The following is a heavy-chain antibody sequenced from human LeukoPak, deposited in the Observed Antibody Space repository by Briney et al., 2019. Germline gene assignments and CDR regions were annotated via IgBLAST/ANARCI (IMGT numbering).Heavy chain of an antibody. CDR2: IWYDGSNK. CDR1: GFTFSSYG. J-gene: IGHJ3*02. Sequence: GGSLRLSCAASGFTFSSYGMHWVRQAPGKGLEWVAVIWYDGSNKYYAGSVKGRFTISRDNSKNTLYLQMNSLRAEDTAVYYCARDRAVLHAFDIWGQGTMVTVSS. D-gene: IGHD2/OR15-2a*01. V-gene: IGHV3-33*01. CDR3: ARDRAVLHAFDI.